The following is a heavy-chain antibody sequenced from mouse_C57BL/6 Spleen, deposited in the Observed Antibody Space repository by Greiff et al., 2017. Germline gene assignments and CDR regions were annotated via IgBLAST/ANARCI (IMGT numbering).Heavy chain of an antibody. CDR3: AWGGRNWEGAWFAC. J-gene: IGHJ3*01. CDR2: IYPGDGDT. D-gene: IGHD4-1*02. V-gene: IGHV1-82*01. CDR1: GYAFSSSW. Sequence: QVQLQQSGPELVKPGASVTISCKASGYAFSSSWMHWVKQRPGKGLEWIGRIYPGDGDTNYNGKFKGKATLTVDKSSSTAYMQLSSLTSEDSAVYVCAWGGRNWEGAWFACWGQGTLVAVAA.